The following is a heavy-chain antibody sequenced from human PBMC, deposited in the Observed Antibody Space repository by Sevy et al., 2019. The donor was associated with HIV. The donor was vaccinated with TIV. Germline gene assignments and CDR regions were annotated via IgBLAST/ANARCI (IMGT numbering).Heavy chain of an antibody. V-gene: IGHV1-46*01. Sequence: ASVKVSCKASGYMFTKYYIHWVRQAPGPGLECMGIINPSGGGTNYEQKFQGRVTMPRDTSTSKVYMEMSSLRSEDTAVYYGARVDSCGGDSYYFDYWGQGTLVTVSS. CDR1: GYMFTKYY. CDR3: ARVDSCGGDSYYFDY. D-gene: IGHD2-21*02. CDR2: INPSGGGT. J-gene: IGHJ4*02.